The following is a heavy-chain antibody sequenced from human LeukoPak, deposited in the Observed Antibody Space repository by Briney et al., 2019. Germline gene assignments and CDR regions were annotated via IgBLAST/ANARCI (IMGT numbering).Heavy chain of an antibody. CDR1: GYTFTSYG. CDR3: AREDSYGYAGVFDY. D-gene: IGHD5-18*01. Sequence: ASVKVSCKASGYTFTSYGISWVRQAHGQGLEWMGWISAYNGNTNYAQKLQGRVTMTTDTSTSTAYMELRSLRSDDTAVYYCAREDSYGYAGVFDYWGQGTLVTVSS. J-gene: IGHJ4*02. V-gene: IGHV1-18*01. CDR2: ISAYNGNT.